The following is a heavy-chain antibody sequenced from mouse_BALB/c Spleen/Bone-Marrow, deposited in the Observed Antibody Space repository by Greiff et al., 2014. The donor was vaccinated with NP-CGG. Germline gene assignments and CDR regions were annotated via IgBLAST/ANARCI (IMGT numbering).Heavy chain of an antibody. CDR2: ISCYNGAT. J-gene: IGHJ2*01. Sequence: LVKTGASVKISCKASGYSFTGYYMHRVKQSHGKSLEWNGYISCYNGATSYNQKFKGKATFTVDTSSSTAYMQFNSLTSEDSAVYYCARDYGNLYYFDYWGQGTTLTVSS. V-gene: IGHV1S34*01. CDR1: GYSFTGYY. CDR3: ARDYGNLYYFDY. D-gene: IGHD2-1*01.